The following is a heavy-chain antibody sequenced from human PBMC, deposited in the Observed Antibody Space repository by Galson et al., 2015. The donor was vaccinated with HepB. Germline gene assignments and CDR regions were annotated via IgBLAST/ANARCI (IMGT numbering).Heavy chain of an antibody. J-gene: IGHJ4*02. CDR1: GFTFSSYG. Sequence: SLRLSCAASGFTFSSYGMHWVRQAPGKGLEWVAVIWYDGSNKYYADSVKGRFTISRDNSKNTLYLQMNSLRAEDTAVYYCARDRDYGDIFLDYWGQGTLVTVSS. D-gene: IGHD4-17*01. CDR2: IWYDGSNK. V-gene: IGHV3-33*01. CDR3: ARDRDYGDIFLDY.